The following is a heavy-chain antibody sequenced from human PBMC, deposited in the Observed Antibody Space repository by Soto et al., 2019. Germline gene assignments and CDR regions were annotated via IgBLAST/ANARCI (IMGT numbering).Heavy chain of an antibody. CDR2: ISGSGGST. D-gene: IGHD3-3*01. Sequence: GGSLRLSCAASGFTFSSYAMSWVRQAPGKGLEWVSAISGSGGSTYYADSVKGRFTISRDNSKNTLYLQMNSLRAEDTAVYYCEKDEADFWRGDAAYYYYGMDVWGQGTTVTVSS. CDR3: EKDEADFWRGDAAYYYYGMDV. CDR1: GFTFSSYA. V-gene: IGHV3-23*01. J-gene: IGHJ6*02.